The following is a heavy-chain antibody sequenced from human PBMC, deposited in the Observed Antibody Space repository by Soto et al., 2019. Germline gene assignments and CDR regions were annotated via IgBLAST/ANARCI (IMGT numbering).Heavy chain of an antibody. CDR3: ARDGSAAAGKHFDY. V-gene: IGHV4-34*01. J-gene: IGHJ4*02. Sequence: PSETLSLTCAVYGGSFSGYYWSWIRQPPGKGLEWIGEINHSGSTNYNPSLKSRVTISVDTSKNQFSLKLSSVTAADTAVYYCARDGSAAAGKHFDYWGQGTLVIGSS. CDR2: INHSGST. CDR1: GGSFSGYY. D-gene: IGHD6-13*01.